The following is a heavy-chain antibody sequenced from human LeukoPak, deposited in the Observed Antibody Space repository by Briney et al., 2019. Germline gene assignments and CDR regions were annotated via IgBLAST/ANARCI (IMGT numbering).Heavy chain of an antibody. Sequence: ASVKVSCKASGYTFTSYDINWVRQATGQGLERMGWMNPNSGNTGYAQKFQGRVTMTRNTSISTAYMELSSLRSEDTAVYYCARLRGTIFGVEIKQFYYYYGMDVWGQGTTVTVSS. D-gene: IGHD3-3*01. CDR1: GYTFTSYD. CDR2: MNPNSGNT. V-gene: IGHV1-8*01. CDR3: ARLRGTIFGVEIKQFYYYYGMDV. J-gene: IGHJ6*02.